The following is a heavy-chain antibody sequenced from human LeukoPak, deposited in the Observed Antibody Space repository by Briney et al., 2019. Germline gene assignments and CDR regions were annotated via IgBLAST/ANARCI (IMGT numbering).Heavy chain of an antibody. CDR3: AKDLGSSGWYDAFDI. CDR1: GFTFDDYA. V-gene: IGHV3-9*03. J-gene: IGHJ3*02. CDR2: ISWNSGSI. Sequence: PGGSLRLSCAASGFTFDDYAMHWVRQAPGKGLEWVSGISWNSGSIGYADSVKGRFTTSRDNAKNSLYLQMNSLRAEDMALYYCAKDLGSSGWYDAFDIWGQGTMVTVSS. D-gene: IGHD6-19*01.